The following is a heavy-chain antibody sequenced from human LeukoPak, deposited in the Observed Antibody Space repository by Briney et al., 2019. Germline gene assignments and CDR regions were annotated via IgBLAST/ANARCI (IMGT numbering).Heavy chain of an antibody. CDR3: ARLTSLVVPAVRGYWYFDL. J-gene: IGHJ2*01. V-gene: IGHV1-18*01. Sequence: GASVKVSCKASGYTFTSYGISWVRQAPGQGLEWMGWISAYSGNTNYAQKLQGRVTMTTDTSTSTAYMELRSLRSDDTAVYYCARLTSLVVPAVRGYWYFDLWGRGTLVTVSS. CDR1: GYTFTSYG. D-gene: IGHD2-2*01. CDR2: ISAYSGNT.